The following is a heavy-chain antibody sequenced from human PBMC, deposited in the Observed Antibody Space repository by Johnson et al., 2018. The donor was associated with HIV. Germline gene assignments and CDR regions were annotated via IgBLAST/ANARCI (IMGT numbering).Heavy chain of an antibody. Sequence: VQLVESGGGLVQPGGSLRLSCVASGITFSNYWMSWVRQAPGKGLEWVANMKQDGSEKYYVDSVRGRFSVSRDNTKKSLYLQMNSLIAEDTAVYYCAREEGDYGDSITDDVFDFWGQGTVVTVSS. CDR1: GITFSNYW. CDR2: MKQDGSEK. V-gene: IGHV3-7*01. CDR3: AREEGDYGDSITDDVFDF. D-gene: IGHD4-17*01. J-gene: IGHJ3*01.